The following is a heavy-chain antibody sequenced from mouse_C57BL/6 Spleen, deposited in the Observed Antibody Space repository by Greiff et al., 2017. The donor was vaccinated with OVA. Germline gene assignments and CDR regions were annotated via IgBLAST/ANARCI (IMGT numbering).Heavy chain of an antibody. CDR2: INPYNGGT. Sequence: EVKLQESGPVLVKPGASVKMSCKASGYTFTDYYMNWVKQSHGKSLEWIGVINPYNGGTSYNQKFKGKATLTVDKSSSTAYMELNSLTSEDSAVYYCARPPTTEPAEGFAYWGQGTLVTVSA. CDR3: ARPPTTEPAEGFAY. V-gene: IGHV1-19*01. CDR1: GYTFTDYY. D-gene: IGHD1-1*01. J-gene: IGHJ3*01.